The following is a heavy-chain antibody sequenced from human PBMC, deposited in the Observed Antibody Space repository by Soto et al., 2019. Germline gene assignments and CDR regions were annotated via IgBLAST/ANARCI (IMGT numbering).Heavy chain of an antibody. CDR1: GYTFTSYD. CDR2: RNPSSPNT. Sequence: GASMNVSCKASGYTFTSYDINWVRQAAGRGQEWGGWRNPSSPNTGYTQKFQRRVTMTRYTSISTANMDPRNLTSEDTAMYYCVRVEEKPSRNWFDPWGQGTLVTVSS. V-gene: IGHV1-8*01. J-gene: IGHJ5*02. CDR3: VRVEEKPSRNWFDP.